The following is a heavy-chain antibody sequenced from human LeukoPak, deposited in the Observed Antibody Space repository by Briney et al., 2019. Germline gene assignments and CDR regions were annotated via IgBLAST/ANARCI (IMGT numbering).Heavy chain of an antibody. Sequence: ASVKVSCKASGYTFTSYGISWVRQAPGQGLEWMGWISAYNGNTNYAQKLRGRVTMTTDTSTSTAYMELRSLRSDDTAVYYCARDRRYFDWLLSGPWFDPWGQGTLVTVSS. CDR2: ISAYNGNT. J-gene: IGHJ5*02. V-gene: IGHV1-18*01. CDR1: GYTFTSYG. D-gene: IGHD3-9*01. CDR3: ARDRRYFDWLLSGPWFDP.